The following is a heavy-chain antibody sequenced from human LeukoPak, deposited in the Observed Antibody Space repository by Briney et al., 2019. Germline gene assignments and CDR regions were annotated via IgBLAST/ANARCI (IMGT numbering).Heavy chain of an antibody. J-gene: IGHJ4*02. CDR1: GGSFSGYY. CDR2: INHSGST. D-gene: IGHD3-16*02. CDR3: ARHWTYYDYVWGSYRPYYFDY. V-gene: IGHV4-34*01. Sequence: SETLSLTCAVYGGSFSGYYWSWIRQPPGKGLEWIGEINHSGSTNYNPSLKRRVAISVDTSKNQFSLKLSSVTAADTAVYYCARHWTYYDYVWGSYRPYYFDYWGQGTLVTVSS.